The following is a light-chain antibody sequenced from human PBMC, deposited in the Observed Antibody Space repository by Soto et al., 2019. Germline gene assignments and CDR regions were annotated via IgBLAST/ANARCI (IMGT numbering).Light chain of an antibody. Sequence: EIVLTQSPGTLSLSPGERATLSCRASQSVSSSYLAWYQQKPGQAPRLLIYGASSRATGIPDRFSGSGSGTDFTLTISRLEPEDFAVYYCQQYGSSPPTFGQRTKV. J-gene: IGKJ1*01. CDR1: QSVSSSY. V-gene: IGKV3-20*01. CDR2: GAS. CDR3: QQYGSSPPT.